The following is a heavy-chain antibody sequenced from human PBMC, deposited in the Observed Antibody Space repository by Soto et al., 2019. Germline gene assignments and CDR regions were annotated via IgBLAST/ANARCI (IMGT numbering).Heavy chain of an antibody. V-gene: IGHV4-4*07. CDR1: GDSMSKYY. Sequence: QVQLQESGPGLVKPSETLSLTCNVSGDSMSKYYWSWVRQPAGKGLEWIGRIWTSGSTNYNPSLKSRVTMSIDTSNKHFSLDLKSVTAADTAVYYCARTVGAAYYFDFGGQGVLVTVSS. CDR2: IWTSGST. D-gene: IGHD3-16*01. CDR3: ARTVGAAYYFDF. J-gene: IGHJ4*02.